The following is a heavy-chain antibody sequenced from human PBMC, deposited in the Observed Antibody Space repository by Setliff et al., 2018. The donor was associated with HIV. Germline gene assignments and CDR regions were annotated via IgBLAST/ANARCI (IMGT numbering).Heavy chain of an antibody. CDR3: ARAPSGSYSNFDC. Sequence: SETLSLTCAVYGGSFSGYYWSWIRQPPGKGLEWIGEINHSGSTNYNPSLKSRVTISVDTSKNQFSLRLSSVTAADTAVYYCARAPSGSYSNFDCWGQGTLVTVSS. CDR2: INHSGST. J-gene: IGHJ4*02. CDR1: GGSFSGYY. V-gene: IGHV4-34*01. D-gene: IGHD1-26*01.